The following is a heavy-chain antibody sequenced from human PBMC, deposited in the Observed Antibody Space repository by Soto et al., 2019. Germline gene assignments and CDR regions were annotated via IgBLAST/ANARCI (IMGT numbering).Heavy chain of an antibody. J-gene: IGHJ3*02. Sequence: SETLSLTCTVSGGSISSYYWSWIRQPPGKGLEWIGYIYYSGSTNYNPSLKSRVTISVDTSKNQFSLKLSSVTAADTAVYYCARRGAPSLLTPHGDAFDIWGQGTMVTVSS. V-gene: IGHV4-59*08. CDR1: GGSISSYY. CDR3: ARRGAPSLLTPHGDAFDI. D-gene: IGHD3-16*01. CDR2: IYYSGST.